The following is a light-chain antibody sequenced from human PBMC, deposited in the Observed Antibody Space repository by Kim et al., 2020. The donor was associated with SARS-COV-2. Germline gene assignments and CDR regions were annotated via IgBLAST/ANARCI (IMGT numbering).Light chain of an antibody. V-gene: IGLV1-44*01. Sequence: GQRVINSWSGGSSNSGETPVDWYRHLPGAAPKLLISNTHQRAPGVPDRFSGPKSGTSASLAISRPQSQDEAEYNCASWDDGLNGYVFGSGTKVTVL. CDR3: ASWDDGLNGYV. CDR1: SSNSGETP. J-gene: IGLJ1*01. CDR2: NTH.